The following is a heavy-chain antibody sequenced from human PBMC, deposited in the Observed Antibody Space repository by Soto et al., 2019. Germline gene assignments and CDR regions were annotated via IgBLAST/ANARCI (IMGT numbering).Heavy chain of an antibody. CDR3: ARTTSSPPRRFDY. V-gene: IGHV4-59*01. J-gene: IGHJ4*02. Sequence: PSETLSLTCTVSNDSISPYYWSWIRQPPGKGLEWIGFIYYSGSTNYNPSLKSRVTISVDTSKNQFSLKLSSVTAADTAIYYCARTTSSPPRRFDYWGQGTLVTVSS. D-gene: IGHD1-1*01. CDR1: NDSISPYY. CDR2: IYYSGST.